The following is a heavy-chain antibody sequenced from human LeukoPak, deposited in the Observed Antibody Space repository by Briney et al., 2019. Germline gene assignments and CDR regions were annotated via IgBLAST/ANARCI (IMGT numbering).Heavy chain of an antibody. J-gene: IGHJ6*02. V-gene: IGHV1-69*13. D-gene: IGHD4-11*01. CDR2: IIPIFGTA. Sequence: SVKVSCKASGYTFTGYYIHWVRQAPGQGLEWMGGIIPIFGTANYAQKFQGRVTITADESTSTAYMELSSLRSEDTAVYYCAREEPRDYSNFYYYYGMDVWGQGTTVTVSS. CDR1: GYTFTGYY. CDR3: AREEPRDYSNFYYYYGMDV.